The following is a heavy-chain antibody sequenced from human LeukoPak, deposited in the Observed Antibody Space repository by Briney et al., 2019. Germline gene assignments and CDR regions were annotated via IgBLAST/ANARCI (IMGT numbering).Heavy chain of an antibody. Sequence: GGSLRLSCEGSGFSLSAYNMNWVRQAPGKGLESVSYISSSGATIFYADSVKGRFTISRDNAKNSLYLQMNSLRPEDTAVYFCARDRHVPGLYYYYMDVWGKGTTVTVSS. CDR1: GFSLSAYN. D-gene: IGHD6-6*01. J-gene: IGHJ6*03. CDR2: ISSSGATI. CDR3: ARDRHVPGLYYYYMDV. V-gene: IGHV3-48*01.